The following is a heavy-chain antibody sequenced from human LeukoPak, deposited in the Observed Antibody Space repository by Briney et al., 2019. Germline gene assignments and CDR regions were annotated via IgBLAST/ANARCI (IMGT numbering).Heavy chain of an antibody. V-gene: IGHV1-2*04. Sequence: ASVKVSCKASGYTFTSYDINWVRQAPGQGLERMGWINPNSGGTNYAQKFQGWVTMTRDTSISTAYMELSRLRSDDTAVYYCARGGMYSSSGGDFDYWGQGTLVTASS. CDR3: ARGGMYSSSGGDFDY. D-gene: IGHD6-13*01. CDR2: INPNSGGT. CDR1: GYTFTSYD. J-gene: IGHJ4*02.